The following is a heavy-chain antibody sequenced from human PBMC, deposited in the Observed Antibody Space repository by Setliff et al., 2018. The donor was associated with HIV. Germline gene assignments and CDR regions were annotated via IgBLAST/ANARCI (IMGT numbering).Heavy chain of an antibody. Sequence: SETLSLTCSVSGGSISTTNYYWGWVRQPPGKGLEWIGIIYYRGSAYYDLSLKSRFTISRDNSKSSVYLQMNSLRAEDTSVYYCARLWGKVGGGTALDYWGQGALVTVSS. CDR1: GGSISTTNYY. V-gene: IGHV4-39*01. CDR2: IYYRGSA. D-gene: IGHD1-1*01. CDR3: ARLWGKVGGGTALDY. J-gene: IGHJ4*02.